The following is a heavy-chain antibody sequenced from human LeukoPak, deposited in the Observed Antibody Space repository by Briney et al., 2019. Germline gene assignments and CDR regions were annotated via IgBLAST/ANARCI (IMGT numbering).Heavy chain of an antibody. V-gene: IGHV1-18*01. CDR3: ARDGRFAASEPDY. CDR2: SSAYTGNT. Sequence: ASVKVSRKAPVDTFTSYGISWVRHAPGQGLERMGWSSAYTGNTNYAPTFQGRVTMTTDTSTSTAHMDLRSLRYGDPAVYYCARDGRFAASEPDYWGQGPLVPVSS. CDR1: VDTFTSYG. D-gene: IGHD1-26*01. J-gene: IGHJ4*02.